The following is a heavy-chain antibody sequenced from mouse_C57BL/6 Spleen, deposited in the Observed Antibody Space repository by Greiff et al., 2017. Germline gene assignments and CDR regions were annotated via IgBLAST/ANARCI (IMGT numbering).Heavy chain of an antibody. D-gene: IGHD3-2*02. CDR1: GYAFTNYL. V-gene: IGHV1-54*01. J-gene: IGHJ2*01. Sequence: QVQLQQSGAELVRPGTSVQVSCKASGYAFTNYLIEWVKQRPGQGLEWIGVINPGSGGTNYNEKFKGKATLTADKPSSTAYLQLSSLTSEDSAVYFCARDSSGYTGGYFDYWGQGTTLTVSS. CDR2: INPGSGGT. CDR3: ARDSSGYTGGYFDY.